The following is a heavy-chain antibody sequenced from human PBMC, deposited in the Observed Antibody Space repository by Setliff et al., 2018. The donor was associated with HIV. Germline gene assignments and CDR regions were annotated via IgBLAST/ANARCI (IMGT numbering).Heavy chain of an antibody. CDR2: INPSGGST. D-gene: IGHD3-3*01. CDR3: ARAFSGYYFDY. J-gene: IGHJ4*02. CDR1: GYTFTSYY. V-gene: IGHV1-46*01. Sequence: ASVKVSCKASGYTFTSYYIHWVRQAPGQGLEWMGRINPSGGSTSYAQKFQGRVTMTRDTSTSTVYMELSSLRADDTAVYYCARAFSGYYFDYWGQGTLVTVSS.